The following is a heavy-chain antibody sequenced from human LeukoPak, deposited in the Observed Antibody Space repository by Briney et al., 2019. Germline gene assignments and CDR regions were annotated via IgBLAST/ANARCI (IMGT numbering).Heavy chain of an antibody. D-gene: IGHD3-10*01. CDR1: GYSISSGYY. CDR3: ARDKSRTYGSADAFDI. Sequence: SETLSLTCTVSGYSISSGYYWGWIRQPPGKGLEWIGSIYHSGRTFYNPSLKSRVTISVDTSKNQFSLKLSSVTAADTAVYYCARDKSRTYGSADAFDIWGQGTMVTVSS. J-gene: IGHJ3*02. V-gene: IGHV4-38-2*02. CDR2: IYHSGRT.